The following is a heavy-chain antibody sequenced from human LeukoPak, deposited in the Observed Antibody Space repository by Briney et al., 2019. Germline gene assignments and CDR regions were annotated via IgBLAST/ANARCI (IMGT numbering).Heavy chain of an antibody. CDR2: ISSDGRTE. CDR3: ARGWGSGAWLIDS. CDR1: GFTFSSYA. D-gene: IGHD3-16*01. J-gene: IGHJ4*02. Sequence: GGSLRLSCAASGFTFSSYAMHWVRQGPGKGLKWVAFISSDGRTEYNAGAVKGRFTISRDNSKNTLYLQMSSLTTEDTAVYCCARGWGSGAWLIDSWGQGTLVSVSS. V-gene: IGHV3-30*04.